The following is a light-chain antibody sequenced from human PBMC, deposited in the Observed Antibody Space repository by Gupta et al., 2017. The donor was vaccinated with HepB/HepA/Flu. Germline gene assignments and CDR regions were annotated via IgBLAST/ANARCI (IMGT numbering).Light chain of an antibody. CDR3: SSYTSSSTKG. J-gene: IGLJ2*01. V-gene: IGLV2-14*01. CDR1: SSDVGGYNY. Sequence: QSALTQPASVSGSPGQSITISCTGTSSDVGGYNYVSWYQQHPGKAPKLMIYDVSNRPSGVSNRFSGSKSGNTASLTISGLQVEDEADYYCSSYTSSSTKGFGGGTKLTV. CDR2: DVS.